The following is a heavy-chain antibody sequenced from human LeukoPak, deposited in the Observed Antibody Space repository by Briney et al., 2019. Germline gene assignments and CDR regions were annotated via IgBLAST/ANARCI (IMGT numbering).Heavy chain of an antibody. CDR3: ARRGSGVVVPAWFDP. Sequence: GKSLKISCRGSGYSFTSYWIAWVRQMPGKGLEWMGSIYPGDSDTRYSPSFQGQVTISADKSISTAYLQWSSLKASDTAMYYCARRGSGVVVPAWFDPWGQGTLVTVSS. V-gene: IGHV5-51*01. D-gene: IGHD2-2*01. J-gene: IGHJ5*02. CDR2: IYPGDSDT. CDR1: GYSFTSYW.